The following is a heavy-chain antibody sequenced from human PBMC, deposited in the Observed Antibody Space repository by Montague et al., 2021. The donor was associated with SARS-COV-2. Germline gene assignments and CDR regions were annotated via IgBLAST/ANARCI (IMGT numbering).Heavy chain of an antibody. CDR1: GGSISSYY. CDR2: SYYSGST. J-gene: IGHJ4*02. D-gene: IGHD5-24*01. V-gene: IGHV4-59*01. Sequence: SETLSPTCTVSGGSISSYYWSWIRQPPGKGLEWIGYSYYSGSTNYNPSLKSRVTISVDTSRNQFSLKLSSVTAADTAVYYCARVFARWLQFDPYFDYWGQGTLVTVSS. CDR3: ARVFARWLQFDPYFDY.